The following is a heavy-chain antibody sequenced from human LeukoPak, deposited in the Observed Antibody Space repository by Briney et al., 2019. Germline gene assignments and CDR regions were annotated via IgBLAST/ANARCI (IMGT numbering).Heavy chain of an antibody. J-gene: IGHJ4*02. D-gene: IGHD5-12*01. CDR3: ARDRGYSGYDLQY. CDR1: GSTFSSYA. V-gene: IGHV3-23*01. Sequence: PGGSLRLSCAASGSTFSSYAMNWVRQAPGKGLEWVSTISNSGESTYYADSVKGRFTISRDNSKNTLFLQMNSLRAEDTAVYYCARDRGYSGYDLQYWGQGTLVTVSS. CDR2: ISNSGEST.